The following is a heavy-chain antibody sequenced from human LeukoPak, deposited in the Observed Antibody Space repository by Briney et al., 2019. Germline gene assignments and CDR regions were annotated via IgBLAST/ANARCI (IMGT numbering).Heavy chain of an antibody. CDR3: ARGNYYDSSGYYYRPRGLDY. J-gene: IGHJ4*02. Sequence: SQTLSLTGTVSGGSISSGGYYWSWIRQHPGKGLEWIGYIYYSGSTYYNPSLKSRVTISVDTSKNQFSLKLSSVTAADTAVYYCARGNYYDSSGYYYRPRGLDYWGQGTLVTVSS. V-gene: IGHV4-31*03. D-gene: IGHD3-22*01. CDR2: IYYSGST. CDR1: GGSISSGGYY.